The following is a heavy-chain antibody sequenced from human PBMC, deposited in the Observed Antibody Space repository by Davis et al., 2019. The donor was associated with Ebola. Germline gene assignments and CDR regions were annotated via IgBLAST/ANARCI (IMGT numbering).Heavy chain of an antibody. D-gene: IGHD4-17*01. CDR1: GFSISGGYY. Sequence: GSLRLSCSVSGFSISGGYYWGWIRQPPGKGLEWIGSISHSGSTYFTPSLASQVTISIDTSKNQFSLSLSSVTASDTAVYYCARGNYGDYIVLYYYNMDVWGQGTTVTVSS. CDR3: ARGNYGDYIVLYYYNMDV. J-gene: IGHJ6*02. CDR2: ISHSGST. V-gene: IGHV4-38-2*02.